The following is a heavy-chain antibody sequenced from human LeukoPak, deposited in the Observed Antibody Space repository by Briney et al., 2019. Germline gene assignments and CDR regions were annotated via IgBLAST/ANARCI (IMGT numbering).Heavy chain of an antibody. V-gene: IGHV3-21*01. D-gene: IGHD3-22*01. CDR2: ISSRSNYI. J-gene: IGHJ3*02. CDR3: ARDVAYYYESSGYYSLGFDI. Sequence: PGGSLRLSCAAFGFTFSSYEMNWVRQAPGKGLEWVSSISSRSNYIYYPDSVKGRFTISRDNAKNSLYLQMNGLRAEDTAVYYCARDVAYYYESSGYYSLGFDIWGQGTMVTVSS. CDR1: GFTFSSYE.